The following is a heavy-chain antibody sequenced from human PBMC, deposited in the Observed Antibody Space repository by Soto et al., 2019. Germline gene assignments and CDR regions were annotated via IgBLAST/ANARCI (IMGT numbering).Heavy chain of an antibody. D-gene: IGHD6-19*01. J-gene: IGHJ4*02. CDR3: ATQNGAGSLSY. CDR2: SMRKIDDATR. V-gene: IGHV3-15*01. CDR1: GFDFSNMF. Sequence: QLVESGGDLVKPGGSVRLSCAASGFDFSNMFMNWVRLPPGKGLEWVGLSMRKIDDATRDSPAAVRGRCTSSREDSTNTLYLQTNSLKTEDTAVYYCATQNGAGSLSYWGTGTLDTVSS.